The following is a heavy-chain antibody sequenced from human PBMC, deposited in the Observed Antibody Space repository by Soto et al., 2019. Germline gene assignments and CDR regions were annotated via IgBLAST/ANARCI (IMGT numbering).Heavy chain of an antibody. V-gene: IGHV2-5*02. D-gene: IGHD3-22*01. CDR1: GFSLSTTGEG. CDR3: TLVRYGAYVSIVP. Sequence: QITLKESGPTLVKPTQTLTLTCTFSGFSLSTTGEGVGWIRQPPGKALEWLSLIYCDDDKLYRPSRKSKLSLTRDPSKSLVALTMTDMVPVGTATNLFTLVRYGAYVSIVPRGQGTLVIGSS. CDR2: IYCDDDK. J-gene: IGHJ5*02.